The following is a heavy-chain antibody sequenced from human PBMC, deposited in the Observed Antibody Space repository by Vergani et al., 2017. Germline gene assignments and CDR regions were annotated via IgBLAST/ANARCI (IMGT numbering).Heavy chain of an antibody. J-gene: IGHJ4*02. CDR2: ISGSGGST. Sequence: EVQLLESGGGLVQPGGSLRLSCAASGFTFSSYAMSWVRQAPGKGLEWVSAISGSGGSTYYADSVKGRFTISRDNSKNTLYLQMNSLRAEDTAVYYCARASGYSSSWFDYWGQGTLVTVSS. V-gene: IGHV3-23*01. D-gene: IGHD6-13*01. CDR3: ARASGYSSSWFDY. CDR1: GFTFSSYA.